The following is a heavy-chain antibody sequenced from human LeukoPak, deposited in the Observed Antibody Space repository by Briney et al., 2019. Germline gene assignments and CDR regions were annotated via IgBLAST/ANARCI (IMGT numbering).Heavy chain of an antibody. V-gene: IGHV1-46*01. D-gene: IGHD1-26*01. CDR3: ARDLMGAYNWFDP. CDR1: GYTFTSYY. CDR2: INPSGGST. Sequence: AASVKVSCKASGYTFTSYYMHWVRQAPGQGLEWIGIINPSGGSTSYAQKFQGRVTMTRDMSTSTVYMELSSLRSEDTAVYYCARDLMGAYNWFDPWGQGTLVTVSS. J-gene: IGHJ5*02.